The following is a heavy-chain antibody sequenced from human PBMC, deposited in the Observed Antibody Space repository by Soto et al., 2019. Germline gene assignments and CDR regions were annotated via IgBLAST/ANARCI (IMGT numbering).Heavy chain of an antibody. V-gene: IGHV3-7*03. J-gene: IGHJ5*02. CDR2: IKQDGSEK. Sequence: EVQLVESGGGLVQPGGSLRLSCAASGFTFSSYWMNWVRQAPGKGLEWVANIKQDGSEKYYVDSVKGRFTISRDNAKNSLYLQMNSLRADDTAVYYCARDIAVAGNWFDPWGQGTLVTVSS. CDR1: GFTFSSYW. D-gene: IGHD6-19*01. CDR3: ARDIAVAGNWFDP.